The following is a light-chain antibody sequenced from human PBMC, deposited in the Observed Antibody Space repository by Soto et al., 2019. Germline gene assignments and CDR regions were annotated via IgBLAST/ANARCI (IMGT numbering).Light chain of an antibody. CDR1: SSDIGAYEH. CDR3: ASKTTSSTVL. J-gene: IGLJ2*01. Sequence: QSALTQPSSMSGSPGQSITISCTGTSSDIGAYEHVSWYQQRPGRAPKVLIYGVRIRPSEVSNRFSGSKSGDTASLTISGLQAEDEAVYYCASKTTSSTVLFGGGTKVTVL. V-gene: IGLV2-14*03. CDR2: GVR.